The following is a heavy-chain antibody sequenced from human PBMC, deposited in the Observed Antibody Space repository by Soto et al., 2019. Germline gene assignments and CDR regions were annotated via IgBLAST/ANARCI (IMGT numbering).Heavy chain of an antibody. J-gene: IGHJ3*02. CDR1: GYPVTAYY. CDR3: ARGGGVGVAGSAAFDM. Sequence: QLHLVQSGAVVKKPGASVTVSCSASGYPVTAYYMHWVRQAPGRGLEWMGGINPATGAAKYTQTFQGRVNMARDPSPSTVFMELSGLTSGDPAVFYCARGGGVGVAGSAAFDMWGQGTLVTVSS. CDR2: INPATGAA. D-gene: IGHD3-3*01. V-gene: IGHV1-2*02.